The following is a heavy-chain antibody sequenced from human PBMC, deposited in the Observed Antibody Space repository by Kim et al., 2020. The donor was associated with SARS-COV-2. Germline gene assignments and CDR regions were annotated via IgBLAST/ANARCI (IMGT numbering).Heavy chain of an antibody. J-gene: IGHJ6*02. Sequence: GGSLRLSCAASGFTVSSNYMSWVRQAPGKGLEWVSVIYSGGSTYYADSVKGRFTISRDNSKNTLYLQMNSLRAEDTAVYYCARDCSSTSCYAALGSSKYYYYGMDVWGQGTTVTVSS. CDR2: IYSGGST. CDR1: GFTVSSNY. D-gene: IGHD2-2*01. CDR3: ARDCSSTSCYAALGSSKYYYYGMDV. V-gene: IGHV3-53*01.